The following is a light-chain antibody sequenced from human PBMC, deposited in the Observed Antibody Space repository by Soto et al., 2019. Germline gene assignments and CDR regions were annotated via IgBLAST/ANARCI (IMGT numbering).Light chain of an antibody. V-gene: IGKV2D-29*01. CDR1: QSPLHSDGKTY. Sequence: DVVLAQTPLSLSVTPGQPASISCKSSQSPLHSDGKTYLYWYLQKPGQPPQFLIYEIFHRFSGVPDRFSGSESRTDFTLTISRVEAEDVGSYYLMQSMQLPLYAFGQGTKLQIK. CDR2: EIF. CDR3: MQSMQLPLYA. J-gene: IGKJ2*01.